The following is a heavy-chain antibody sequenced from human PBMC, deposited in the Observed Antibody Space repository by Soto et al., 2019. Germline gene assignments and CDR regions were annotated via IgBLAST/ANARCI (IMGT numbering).Heavy chain of an antibody. Sequence: EVPLVESGGGLVQPGGSLRLSCAASGFTFRNNVMNWVRQAPGKGLEWVSAITDNGGSTYYADSVKGRCTISRDNSKNTLYLQMNSLRAEDTAVDYCAIEVYGAARGGMDVWGQGTTVTVSS. D-gene: IGHD3-10*01. CDR2: ITDNGGST. V-gene: IGHV3-23*04. J-gene: IGHJ6*02. CDR3: AIEVYGAARGGMDV. CDR1: GFTFRNNV.